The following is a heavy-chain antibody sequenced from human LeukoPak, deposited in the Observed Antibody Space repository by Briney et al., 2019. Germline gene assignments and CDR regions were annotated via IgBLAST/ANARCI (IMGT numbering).Heavy chain of an antibody. V-gene: IGHV3-9*01. CDR1: GFTFDDYA. J-gene: IGHJ4*02. CDR3: AKDSGDYDYVWGSYRIVFDY. CDR2: ISWNSGSI. D-gene: IGHD3-16*02. Sequence: TGGSLRLSCAASGFTFDDYAMHWVRQAPGKGLEWVSGISWNSGSIGYADSVKGRFTISRDNAKNSLYLQMNSLRAEDTALYYCAKDSGDYDYVWGSYRIVFDYWGQGTLVTVSS.